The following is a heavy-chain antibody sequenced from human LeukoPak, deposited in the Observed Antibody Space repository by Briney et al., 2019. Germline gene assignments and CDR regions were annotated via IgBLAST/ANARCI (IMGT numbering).Heavy chain of an antibody. V-gene: IGHV3-30-3*01. CDR1: GFTFSSYA. Sequence: GGSLRLSCAASGFTFSSYAMHWVRQAPGKGLEWVAVMSYDGSNKYYADSVKGRFTISRDNSKNTLYLQMNSLRAEDTAVYYCARSDMTTVIDFDYWGQGTLVTVSS. D-gene: IGHD4-11*01. J-gene: IGHJ4*02. CDR2: MSYDGSNK. CDR3: ARSDMTTVIDFDY.